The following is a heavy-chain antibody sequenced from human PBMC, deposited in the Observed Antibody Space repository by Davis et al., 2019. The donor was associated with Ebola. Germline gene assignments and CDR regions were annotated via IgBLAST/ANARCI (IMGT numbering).Heavy chain of an antibody. Sequence: GSLRLSCTVSGGSISSYYWSWIRQPPGKGLEWIGYIYYSGSTNYNPSLKSRVTISVDTSKNQFSLKLSSVTATDTAVYYCATVIFSSGYYPTYYFDYWGQGTLVTVSS. CDR3: ATVIFSSGYYPTYYFDY. J-gene: IGHJ4*02. V-gene: IGHV4-59*08. CDR2: IYYSGST. D-gene: IGHD3-3*01. CDR1: GGSISSYY.